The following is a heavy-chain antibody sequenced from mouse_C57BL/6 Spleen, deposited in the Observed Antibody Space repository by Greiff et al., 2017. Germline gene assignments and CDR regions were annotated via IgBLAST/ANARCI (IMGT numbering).Heavy chain of an antibody. J-gene: IGHJ3*01. CDR2: FYPGSGSI. Sequence: VKLLESGAELVKPGASVKLSCKASGYTFTEYTIHWVKQRSGQGLEWIGWFYPGSGSIKYNEKFKDKAKLTADKASSTVYMELSRLTSEDSAVYFCARHEGYDGYYAWFAYWGQGTLVTVSA. D-gene: IGHD2-3*01. CDR1: GYTFTEYT. CDR3: ARHEGYDGYYAWFAY. V-gene: IGHV1-62-2*01.